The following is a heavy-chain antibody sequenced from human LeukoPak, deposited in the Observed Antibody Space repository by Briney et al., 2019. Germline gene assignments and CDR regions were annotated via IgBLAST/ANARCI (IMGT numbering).Heavy chain of an antibody. CDR2: IYYSGST. CDR3: ARLAASTYYYYYYYMDV. CDR1: GGSISSHY. V-gene: IGHV4-59*11. J-gene: IGHJ6*03. Sequence: PSETLSLTCTVSGGSISSHYWSWIRQPPGKGLERLGYIYYSGSTNYNPSLKSRVTISVDTSKNQFSLKLSSVTAADTAVYYCARLAASTYYYYYYYMDVWGKGTTVTVSS. D-gene: IGHD6-19*01.